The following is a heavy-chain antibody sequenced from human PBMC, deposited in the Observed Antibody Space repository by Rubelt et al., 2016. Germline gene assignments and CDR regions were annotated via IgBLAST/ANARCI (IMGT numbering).Heavy chain of an antibody. Sequence: GKGLEWVSAISGSGGSTYYADSVKGRFTISRDNSKNTLYLQMNSLRAEDTAVYYCAKDRSYSYGYVDYWGQGTLVTVSS. CDR2: ISGSGGST. D-gene: IGHD5-18*01. CDR3: AKDRSYSYGYVDY. V-gene: IGHV3-23*01. J-gene: IGHJ4*02.